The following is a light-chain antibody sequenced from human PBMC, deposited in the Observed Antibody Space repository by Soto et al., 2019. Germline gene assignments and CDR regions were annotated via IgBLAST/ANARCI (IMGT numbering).Light chain of an antibody. CDR2: DVS. CDR3: CSYAGSPRYV. Sequence: QSALTQPRSVSGSPGQSVTISCTGTSSDVGGYNYVSWYQQHPGKAPKVMIYDVSERPSGVPDRFSGSKSGNTASLTISGLQAEDEADYYCCSYAGSPRYVFGTGTKLDRP. CDR1: SSDVGGYNY. V-gene: IGLV2-11*01. J-gene: IGLJ1*01.